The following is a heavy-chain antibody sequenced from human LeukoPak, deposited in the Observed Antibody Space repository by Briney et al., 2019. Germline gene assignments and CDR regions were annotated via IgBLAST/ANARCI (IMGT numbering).Heavy chain of an antibody. V-gene: IGHV1-69-2*01. Sequence: GASVKVSCKASGYSFTDYFMHWAQQAPGKGLEWMGRVDPEDGETIYGEKFQGRVTITADTSTDTAYMELSSLRSEDTAVYYCTTAGKFYYGSGSPSWFDPWGQGTLVTVSS. CDR1: GYSFTDYF. D-gene: IGHD3-10*01. J-gene: IGHJ5*02. CDR2: VDPEDGET. CDR3: TTAGKFYYGSGSPSWFDP.